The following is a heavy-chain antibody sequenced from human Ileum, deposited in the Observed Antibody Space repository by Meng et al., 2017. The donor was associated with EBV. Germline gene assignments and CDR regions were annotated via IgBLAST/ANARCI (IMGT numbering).Heavy chain of an antibody. CDR3: SNFHHDGSAVYRDY. Sequence: VQLPGSGAAPVKAPRPLSPPCALSVGAFSSISWGSGVRQPPRKGREWIGEIYLIGFINYNPSLTSRVTISINESKNQFYLRLTSVTAADTAVYYCSNFHHDGSAVYRDYWGQGTLVTVSS. V-gene: IGHV4-4*03. D-gene: IGHD3-10*01. CDR2: IYLIGFI. CDR1: VGAFSSISW. J-gene: IGHJ4*02.